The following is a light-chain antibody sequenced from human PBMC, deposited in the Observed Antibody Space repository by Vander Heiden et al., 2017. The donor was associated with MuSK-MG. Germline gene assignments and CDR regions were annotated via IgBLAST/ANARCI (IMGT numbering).Light chain of an antibody. CDR1: QSVSSS. Sequence: EIVMTQSPATLSVSPADAGTLTCRASQSVSSSLAWSRKKPGKAPSLRIHGASSSATGIPGRFSGSGSGTEFTLITSSLQSEEFAVYCGHQYNNWPGDLIFGGGTKVEIK. J-gene: IGKJ4*01. CDR3: HQYNNWPGDLI. V-gene: IGKV3-15*01. CDR2: GAS.